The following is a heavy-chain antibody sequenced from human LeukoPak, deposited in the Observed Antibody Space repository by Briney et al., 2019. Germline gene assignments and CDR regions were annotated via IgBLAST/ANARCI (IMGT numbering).Heavy chain of an antibody. V-gene: IGHV3-11*04. J-gene: IGHJ6*03. CDR2: ISSSGSIV. D-gene: IGHD1-14*01. CDR3: ARVGPWVNPDYYYYMDV. Sequence: GGPLRLSCAASGFTFSDYYMSWIRQAPGKGLEWISYISSSGSIVYYADSVKGRFTTSRDNAKISLYLQMNSLRAEDTAVYYCARVGPWVNPDYYYYMDVWGKGTTVTVSS. CDR1: GFTFSDYY.